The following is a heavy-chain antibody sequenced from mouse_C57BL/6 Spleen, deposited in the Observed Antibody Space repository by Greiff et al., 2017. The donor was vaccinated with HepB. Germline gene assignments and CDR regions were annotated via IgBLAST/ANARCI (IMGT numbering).Heavy chain of an antibody. Sequence: VQLQQPGAELVRPGSSVKLSCKASGYTFTSYWMDWVKQRPGQGLEWIGNIYPSDSETHYNQKFKDKATLTVDKSSSTAYMQLSSLTSEDSAVYYCARQGFYYDYDGGFAYWGQGTLVTVSA. V-gene: IGHV1-61*01. D-gene: IGHD2-4*01. CDR1: GYTFTSYW. CDR3: ARQGFYYDYDGGFAY. CDR2: IYPSDSET. J-gene: IGHJ3*01.